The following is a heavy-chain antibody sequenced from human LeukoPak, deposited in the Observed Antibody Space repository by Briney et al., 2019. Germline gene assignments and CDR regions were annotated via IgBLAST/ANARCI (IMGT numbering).Heavy chain of an antibody. CDR3: ARAYCSGGSCYPFDY. V-gene: IGHV3-21*01. CDR1: GFTFSSYY. D-gene: IGHD2-15*01. CDR2: ISSSSSYI. Sequence: GSLRLSCAASGFTFSSYYMNWVRQAPGKGLEWVSSISSSSSYIYYADSVKGRFTISRDTAKNSLYLQMNSLRAEDTAVYYCARAYCSGGSCYPFDYWGQGTLVTVSS. J-gene: IGHJ4*02.